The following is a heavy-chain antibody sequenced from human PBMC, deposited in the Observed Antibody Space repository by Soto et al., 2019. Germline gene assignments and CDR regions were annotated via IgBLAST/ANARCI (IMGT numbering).Heavy chain of an antibody. V-gene: IGHV5-51*01. CDR1: GYSFTSYW. CDR2: IYPGDSDT. CDR3: ARRGDSPAAGKPFDY. J-gene: IGHJ4*02. Sequence: LGESLKISCKGSGYSFTSYWIGWVRQMPGKGLEWMGIIYPGDSDTRYSPSFQGQVTISADKSISTAYLQWSSLKASDTAMYYCARRGDSPAAGKPFDYWGQGALVTVSS. D-gene: IGHD6-13*01.